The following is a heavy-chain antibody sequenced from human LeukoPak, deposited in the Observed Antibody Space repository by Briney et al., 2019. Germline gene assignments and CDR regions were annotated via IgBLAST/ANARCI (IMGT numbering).Heavy chain of an antibody. J-gene: IGHJ4*02. CDR2: INHSGST. CDR1: GGSFSGYY. Sequence: SETLSLTCAVYGGSFSGYYWSWIRQPPGKGLEWIGEINHSGSTNYNPSLKSRVTISVDTSKNQFSLKLSSVTAADTAVYYCALVWFGEFSRPFDYWGQGTLVTVSS. V-gene: IGHV4-34*01. D-gene: IGHD3-10*01. CDR3: ALVWFGEFSRPFDY.